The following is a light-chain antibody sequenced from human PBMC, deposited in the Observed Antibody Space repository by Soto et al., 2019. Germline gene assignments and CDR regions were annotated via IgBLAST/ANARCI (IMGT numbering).Light chain of an antibody. CDR2: LNSDGRH. CDR3: QTGGTGGDVV. CDR1: SGHSTYA. J-gene: IGLJ2*01. V-gene: IGLV4-69*01. Sequence: QSVLTQSPSASASLGASVKLTCTLSSGHSTYAIALHQQQPEKGPRYLMKLNSDGRHSKGDGITDRFSGTSCGAERYLTISSLESEDEADYYCQTGGTGGDVVFGGGTKVTVL.